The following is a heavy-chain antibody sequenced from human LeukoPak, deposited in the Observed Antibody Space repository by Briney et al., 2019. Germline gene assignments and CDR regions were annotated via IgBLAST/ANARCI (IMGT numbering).Heavy chain of an antibody. D-gene: IGHD3-22*01. CDR3: ARDRGTYYYDSSGYFGGYYFDY. Sequence: SETLSLTCTVSGGSISSYYWSWIRQAPGKGLEWIRYIYYSGSTNYNPSLKSRVTISVDTSKNQFSLKLSSVTAADTAVYYCARDRGTYYYDSSGYFGGYYFDYWGQGTLVTVSS. CDR2: IYYSGST. J-gene: IGHJ4*02. V-gene: IGHV4-59*12. CDR1: GGSISSYY.